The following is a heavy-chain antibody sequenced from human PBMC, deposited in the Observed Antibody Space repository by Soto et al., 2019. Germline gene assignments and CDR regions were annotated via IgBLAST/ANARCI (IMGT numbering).Heavy chain of an antibody. CDR2: IIPIFNST. V-gene: IGHV1-69*06. CDR3: AREGRGKKAGYNGLVSLGY. D-gene: IGHD2-2*02. Sequence: QVQLVQSGAEVKTPGSSLKVSCKVSGSRFSNYVISWVRQAPGHGLECLGRIIPIFNSTKYAQNFQGRVTITADKSTSTASLELSSLRSDDTAVYYCAREGRGKKAGYNGLVSLGYWGQGTLVTVSS. J-gene: IGHJ4*02. CDR1: GSRFSNYV.